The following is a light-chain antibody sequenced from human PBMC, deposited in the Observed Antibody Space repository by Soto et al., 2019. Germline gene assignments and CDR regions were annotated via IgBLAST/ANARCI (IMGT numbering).Light chain of an antibody. J-gene: IGLJ3*02. CDR2: LEGSGSY. CDR3: ETWDSNTRV. Sequence: QPVLTQSSSASASLGSSVKLTCTLSSGHSSYIIAWHQQQPGKAPRYLMKLEGSGSYNKGSGVPDRFSGSSSGGDRYLTISTLQSEDEADYYCETWDSNTRVFGGGTKLTVL. V-gene: IGLV4-60*03. CDR1: SGHSSYI.